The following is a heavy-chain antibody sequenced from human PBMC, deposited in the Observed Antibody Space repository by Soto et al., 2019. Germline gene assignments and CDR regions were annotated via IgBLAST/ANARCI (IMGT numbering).Heavy chain of an antibody. D-gene: IGHD5-12*01. CDR3: ARDTPRLRLGGNYYYALDV. J-gene: IGHJ6*02. CDR1: GDTFSSFA. CDR2: IIPVFRTP. Sequence: QVQLVQSGAEVKKPGSSVKVSCKASGDTFSSFAISWVRQAPGQGFEWMGGIIPVFRTPDYAQKFQGRVTIAEDESTTTAYLELSTLRSDDTAVYYCARDTPRLRLGGNYYYALDVWGQGTTVIVSS. V-gene: IGHV1-69*12.